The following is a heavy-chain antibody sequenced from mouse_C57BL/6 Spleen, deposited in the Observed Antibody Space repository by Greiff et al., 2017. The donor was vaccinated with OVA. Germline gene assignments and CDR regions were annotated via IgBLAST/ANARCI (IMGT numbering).Heavy chain of an antibody. J-gene: IGHJ1*03. V-gene: IGHV1-64*01. Sequence: QVQLQQSGAELVKPGASVKLSCKASGYTFTSYWMHWVKQRPGQGLEWIGMIHPNSGSTNYNEKFKSKATLTVDKSSSTAYMQLSSLTSEDSAVYYCARRSNWDGWYFDVWGTGTTVTVSS. CDR1: GYTFTSYW. CDR2: IHPNSGST. CDR3: ARRSNWDGWYFDV. D-gene: IGHD4-1*01.